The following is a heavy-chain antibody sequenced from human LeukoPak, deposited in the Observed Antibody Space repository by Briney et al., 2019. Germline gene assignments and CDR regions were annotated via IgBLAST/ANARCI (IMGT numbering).Heavy chain of an antibody. CDR1: GFTFSSYG. V-gene: IGHV3-30*18. CDR2: ISYDGSNK. Sequence: GGSLRLSCAASGFTFSSYGMHWVRQAPGKGLEWVAVISYDGSNKYYADSVKGRFTISRDNSKNTLYLQMNSLRAEDTAVYYCAKSRGVVVDYASTPTPSHPWGQGTLVTVSS. D-gene: IGHD2-15*01. J-gene: IGHJ5*02. CDR3: AKSRGVVVDYASTPTPSHP.